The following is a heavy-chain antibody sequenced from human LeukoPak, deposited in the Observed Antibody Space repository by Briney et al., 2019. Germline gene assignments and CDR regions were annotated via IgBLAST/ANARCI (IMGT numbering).Heavy chain of an antibody. CDR3: ARVLAAGGFDY. V-gene: IGHV4-59*01. Sequence: SETLSLTCTVSGGSISSYYWSWIRQPPGKGLEWIGYIYYSGSTNYNPSLKSRVTISVDTTKNQFSLKLSSVTAADTAVYYCARVLAAGGFDYWGQGTLVTVSS. J-gene: IGHJ4*02. D-gene: IGHD6-13*01. CDR2: IYYSGST. CDR1: GGSISSYY.